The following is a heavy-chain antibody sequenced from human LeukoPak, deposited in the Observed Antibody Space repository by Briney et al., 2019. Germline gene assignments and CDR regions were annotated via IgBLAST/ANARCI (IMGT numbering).Heavy chain of an antibody. V-gene: IGHV1-69*05. J-gene: IGHJ5*02. CDR3: ARGNGDYDNWFDP. CDR1: GGTFSIYA. D-gene: IGHD4-17*01. CDR2: IIPIFGTA. Sequence: GSSVKVSCKASGGTFSIYAISWVRQAPGQGLEWMGGIIPIFGTANYAQKFQGRVTITTDESTSTAYMELSSLRSEDTAVYYCARGNGDYDNWFDPWGQGTLVTVSS.